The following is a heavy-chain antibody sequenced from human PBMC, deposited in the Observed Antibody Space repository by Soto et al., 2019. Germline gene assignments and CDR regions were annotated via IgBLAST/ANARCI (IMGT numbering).Heavy chain of an antibody. Sequence: LRLSCAASGFTFSSYGMHWVRQAPGKGLEWVAVIWYDGSNKYYADSVKGRFTISRDNSKNTLYLQMNSLRAEDTAVYYCARGIQLWQFDYWGQGTLVTVSS. CDR3: ARGIQLWQFDY. D-gene: IGHD5-18*01. CDR1: GFTFSSYG. V-gene: IGHV3-33*01. J-gene: IGHJ4*02. CDR2: IWYDGSNK.